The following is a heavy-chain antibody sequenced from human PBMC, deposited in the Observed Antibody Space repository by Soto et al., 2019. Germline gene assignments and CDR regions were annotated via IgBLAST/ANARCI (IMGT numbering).Heavy chain of an antibody. CDR1: GFTFTRYA. V-gene: IGHV3-23*01. Sequence: EVRLLESGGGLVQPGGSLRLSCAASGFTFTRYAMSWVRQAPGKGLEWVSGVGATGTNIHYADSVRGRFTISRDISKNTLYLQMNSLRVDDTAVYYCAKDPNGDYIGGFDMLGQGTMVTVSS. CDR2: VGATGTNI. CDR3: AKDPNGDYIGGFDM. J-gene: IGHJ3*02. D-gene: IGHD4-17*01.